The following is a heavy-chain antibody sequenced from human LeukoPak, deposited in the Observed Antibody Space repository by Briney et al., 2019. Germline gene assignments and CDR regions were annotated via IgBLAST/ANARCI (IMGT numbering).Heavy chain of an antibody. CDR2: IYYSGST. CDR1: GGSISSYY. V-gene: IGHV4-30-4*01. J-gene: IGHJ4*02. CDR3: ASTDYGDYAPVPDY. D-gene: IGHD4-17*01. Sequence: PSETLSLTCTVSGGSISSYYWSWIRQPPGKGLEWIGYIYYSGSTYYNPSLKSRVTISVDTSKNQFSLKLSSVTAADTAVYYCASTDYGDYAPVPDYWGQGTLVTVSS.